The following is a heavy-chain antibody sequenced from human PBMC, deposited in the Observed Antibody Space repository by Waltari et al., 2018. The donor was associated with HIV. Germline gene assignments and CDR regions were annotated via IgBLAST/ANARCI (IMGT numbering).Heavy chain of an antibody. D-gene: IGHD3-10*01. Sequence: QVQLVESGGGVVRSGGSLRLSCAASGFTFGDHVMPWVRQAPGKGLEWLAVVWYDGTNKFYADSVKGRFTISRDNSKKTLSLEMNSLTVADTAVYYCARSGMQYCDSDRCSHRYYYGMDVWGQGSTVTVSS. CDR2: VWYDGTNK. CDR1: GFTFGDHV. CDR3: ARSGMQYCDSDRCSHRYYYGMDV. V-gene: IGHV3-33*01. J-gene: IGHJ6*02.